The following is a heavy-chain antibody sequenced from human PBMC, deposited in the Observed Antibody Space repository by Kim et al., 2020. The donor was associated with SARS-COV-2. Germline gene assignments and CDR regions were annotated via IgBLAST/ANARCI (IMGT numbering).Heavy chain of an antibody. Sequence: SQTLSLTCAISGDRVSSNSAAWTWIRQSPSRGLEWLGRTYYRSKWYNDYALSVKSRITINPDTSMNQFSLQLNSVTPEDTAVYYCARDSNRPVNAFDIWGQGSMVTVSS. V-gene: IGHV6-1*01. CDR1: GDRVSSNSAA. D-gene: IGHD6-13*01. J-gene: IGHJ3*02. CDR3: ARDSNRPVNAFDI. CDR2: TYYRSKWYN.